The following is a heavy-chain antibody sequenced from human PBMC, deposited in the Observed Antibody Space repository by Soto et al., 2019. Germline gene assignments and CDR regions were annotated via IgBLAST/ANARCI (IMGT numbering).Heavy chain of an antibody. V-gene: IGHV4-39*01. D-gene: IGHD6-13*01. CDR3: AIMYSSSWYGYFQH. CDR1: GGSISSSSYY. J-gene: IGHJ1*01. Sequence: QLQLQESGPGLVKPSETLSLTCTVSGGSISSSSYYWGWIRQPPGKGLEWIGSISYSGSTYYNPSLKRRVTISVDTSKNQFSLKLSSVTAADTAVYYCAIMYSSSWYGYFQHWGQGTLVTVSS. CDR2: ISYSGST.